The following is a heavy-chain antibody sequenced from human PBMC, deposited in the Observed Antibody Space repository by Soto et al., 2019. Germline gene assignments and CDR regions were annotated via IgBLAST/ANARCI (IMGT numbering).Heavy chain of an antibody. CDR2: IDQSGTT. D-gene: IGHD3-9*01. J-gene: IGHJ5*02. Sequence: PSETLSLTCVVSGASISSYHWWTWVRQPPGKTLEWIGEIDQSGTTNYNPSLKSRVTVSGDKSKNQFSLRLTSVTAADTAVYYCARGERRVSMTGTRFWFDPWGQGTLVTVSS. V-gene: IGHV4-4*02. CDR3: ARGERRVSMTGTRFWFDP. CDR1: GASISSYHW.